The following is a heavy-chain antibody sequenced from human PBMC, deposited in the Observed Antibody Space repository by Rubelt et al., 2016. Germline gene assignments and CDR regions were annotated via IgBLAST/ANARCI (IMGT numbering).Heavy chain of an antibody. V-gene: IGHV4-34*01. Sequence: QVQLQQWGAGLLKPSETLSLTCAVYGGSFSGYYWSWIRQPPGKGLEWIGEINHSGSTNYNPSLNSRVTSSVETSKNQFSLKLSAVTAADTAVYYCARGLRFDFWRGHPGDFDYWGQGTLVTVSS. CDR1: GGSFSGYY. CDR2: INHSGST. D-gene: IGHD3-3*01. CDR3: ARGLRFDFWRGHPGDFDY. J-gene: IGHJ4*02.